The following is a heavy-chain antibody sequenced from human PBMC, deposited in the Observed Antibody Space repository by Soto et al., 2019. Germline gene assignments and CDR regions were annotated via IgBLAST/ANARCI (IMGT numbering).Heavy chain of an antibody. CDR2: IYYSGST. D-gene: IGHD6-13*01. CDR3: AKYRRTEAEGFTLDY. J-gene: IGHJ4*02. Sequence: SETLSLTCTVSGGSISSSSYYWGWIRQPPGKGLEWIGSIYYSGSTYYNPSLKSRVTMSVDTSKNQFSLKLSSVNVADTAVYYCAKYRRTEAEGFTLDYWGRGTLVTVSS. CDR1: GGSISSSSYY. V-gene: IGHV4-39*07.